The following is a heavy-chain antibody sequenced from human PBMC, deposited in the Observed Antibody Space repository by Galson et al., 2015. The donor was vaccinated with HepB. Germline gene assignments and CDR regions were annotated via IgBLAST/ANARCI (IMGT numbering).Heavy chain of an antibody. D-gene: IGHD6-19*01. V-gene: IGHV3-73*01. Sequence: SLRLSCAASGFTLSRSAIHWVRQASGKGPEWIGRIRSKASNYAASYDPSLKGRFIISRDDSKNMAFLHMRTLKTDDTAVYYCVRSGDLSGYSSLWGRGTLVTVSS. J-gene: IGHJ4*01. CDR1: GFTLSRSA. CDR3: VRSGDLSGYSSL. CDR2: IRSKASNYAA.